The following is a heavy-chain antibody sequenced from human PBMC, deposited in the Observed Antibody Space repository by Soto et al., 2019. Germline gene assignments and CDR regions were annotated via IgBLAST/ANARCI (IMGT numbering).Heavy chain of an antibody. Sequence: LRLSCAASGFTFSSYGMHWVRQAPGKGLEWVAVISYDGSNKYYADSVKGRFTISRDNSKNTLYLQMNSLRAEDTAVYYCAKEAFNLDYWGQGTLVTVSS. CDR2: ISYDGSNK. J-gene: IGHJ4*02. CDR1: GFTFSSYG. CDR3: AKEAFNLDY. V-gene: IGHV3-30*18. D-gene: IGHD3-16*01.